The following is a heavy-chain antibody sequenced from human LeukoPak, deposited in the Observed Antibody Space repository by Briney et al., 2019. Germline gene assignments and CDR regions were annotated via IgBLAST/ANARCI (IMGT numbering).Heavy chain of an antibody. D-gene: IGHD3-22*01. CDR2: IYNGGII. J-gene: IGHJ4*02. CDR3: AKEAVYYYDSSGYWDFDY. Sequence: SETLSLTCTVSGGSISSYYWSWIRQPAGKGLEWIGRIYNGGIITYNPSLKSRVTISVDTSKNQFSLKLSSVTAADTAVYYCAKEAVYYYDSSGYWDFDYWGQGTLVTVSS. V-gene: IGHV4-4*07. CDR1: GGSISSYY.